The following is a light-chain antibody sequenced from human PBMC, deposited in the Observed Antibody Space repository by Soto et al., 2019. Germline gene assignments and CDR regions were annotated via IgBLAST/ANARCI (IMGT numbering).Light chain of an antibody. J-gene: IGKJ1*01. CDR1: QSVSSSY. CDR3: QQYGSSSWT. Sequence: DIVLTQSPGTLSLSPGERATLSCRASQSVSSSYLAWYQQKPGQAPTLLIYGASSRATGIPDRFSGSGSGTDFTLTISRLEPEDFAVYYCQQYGSSSWTFGQGTKVDIK. V-gene: IGKV3-20*01. CDR2: GAS.